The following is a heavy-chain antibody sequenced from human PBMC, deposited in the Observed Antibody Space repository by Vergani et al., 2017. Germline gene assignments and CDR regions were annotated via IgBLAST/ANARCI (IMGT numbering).Heavy chain of an antibody. V-gene: IGHV1-69*13. CDR3: ARGPIRYFDWLPDAFDI. J-gene: IGHJ3*02. CDR1: GGTFSSNS. CDR2: IIPIFGTT. D-gene: IGHD3-9*01. Sequence: QGQLAQSGAEVKKPGSSVKVSCKASGGTFSSNSISWVRQAPGQGLEWMGRIIPIFGTTSYAQKFQGRVTILADESTSTAYMELSSLRSEDTAVYYCARGPIRYFDWLPDAFDIWGQGTMVTVSS.